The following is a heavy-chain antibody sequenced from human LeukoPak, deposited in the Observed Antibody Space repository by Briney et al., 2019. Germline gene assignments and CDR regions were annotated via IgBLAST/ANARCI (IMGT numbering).Heavy chain of an antibody. CDR2: ISSSSSYI. D-gene: IGHD6-19*01. CDR3: ARDMSSGWYRKLDY. J-gene: IGHJ4*02. Sequence: GGSLRLSCAASGFTFSSYSMNWVRQAPGKGLEWVSSISSSSSYISYADSVKGRFTISRDNAKNSLYLQMNSLRAEDTAVYYCARDMSSGWYRKLDYWGQGTLVTVSS. V-gene: IGHV3-21*01. CDR1: GFTFSSYS.